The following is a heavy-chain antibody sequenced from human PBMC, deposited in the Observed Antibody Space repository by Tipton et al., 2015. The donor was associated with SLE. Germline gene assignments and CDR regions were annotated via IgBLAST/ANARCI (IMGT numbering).Heavy chain of an antibody. CDR1: GGSFSGYY. J-gene: IGHJ4*02. CDR3: ARAPGAF. Sequence: LRLSCAVYGGSFSGYYWSWIRQPPGKGLEWIGEINHSGSTNYNPSLKSRVTISVDTSKNQFSLKLSSVTAADTAVYYCARAPGAFWGQGTLVTVSS. V-gene: IGHV4-34*01. CDR2: INHSGST. D-gene: IGHD3-10*01.